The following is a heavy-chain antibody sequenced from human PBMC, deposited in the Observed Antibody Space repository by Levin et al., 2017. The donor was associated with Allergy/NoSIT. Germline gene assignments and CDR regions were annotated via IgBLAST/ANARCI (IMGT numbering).Heavy chain of an antibody. V-gene: IGHV3-30-3*01. D-gene: IGHD3-9*01. CDR2: ISYDGSNK. J-gene: IGHJ3*02. CDR3: ARDDYDILTGYYIRAFDI. Sequence: GGSLRLSCAASGFTFSSYAMHWVRQAPGKGLEWVAVISYDGSNKYYADSVKGRFTISRDNSKNTLYLQMNSLRAEDTAVYYCARDDYDILTGYYIRAFDIWGQGTMVTVSS. CDR1: GFTFSSYA.